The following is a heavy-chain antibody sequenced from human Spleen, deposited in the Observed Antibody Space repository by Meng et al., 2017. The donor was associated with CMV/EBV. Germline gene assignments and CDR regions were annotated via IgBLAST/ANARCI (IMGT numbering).Heavy chain of an antibody. CDR2: IYSSGST. CDR3: ASTAGGYYDFWSGWFDP. V-gene: IGHV4-59*01. CDR1: GGSISSYY. D-gene: IGHD3-3*01. J-gene: IGHJ5*02. Sequence: SCTVSGGSISSYYWSWIRQPPGKGLEWIGYIYSSGSTNYNPSLKSRVTISVDTSKNQFSLKVSSVTAADTAVYYCASTAGGYYDFWSGWFDPWGQGTLVTVSS.